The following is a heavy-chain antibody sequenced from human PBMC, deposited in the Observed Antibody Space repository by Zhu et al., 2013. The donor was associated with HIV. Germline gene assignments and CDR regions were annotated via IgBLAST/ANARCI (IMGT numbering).Heavy chain of an antibody. Sequence: EVQLVESGGGLVQPGRSLRLSCRGSGFIFGDYAMSWLRQAPGKGLEWVGFIRSKTYGGTTEYAASVKGRFTISRDDSKSIAYLQMNSLKTEDTAVYYCATRNRYLGSLDVWGQGTTVTVSS. CDR1: GFIFGDYA. D-gene: IGHD3-9*01. J-gene: IGHJ6*02. CDR3: ATRNRYLGSLDV. CDR2: IRSKTYGGTT. V-gene: IGHV3-49*03.